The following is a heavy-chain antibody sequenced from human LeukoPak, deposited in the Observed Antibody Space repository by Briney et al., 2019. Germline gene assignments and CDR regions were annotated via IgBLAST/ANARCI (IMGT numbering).Heavy chain of an antibody. CDR3: ARDRQWLAADAFDI. CDR2: ISSSSSYI. J-gene: IGHJ3*02. CDR1: GFTFSSYS. D-gene: IGHD6-19*01. V-gene: IGHV3-21*01. Sequence: GGSLRLSCAASGFTFSSYSMSWVRQAPGKGLEWVSSISSSSSYIYYADSVKGRFTISRDNAKNSLYLQMSSLRAEDTAVYYCARDRQWLAADAFDIWGQGTMVTVSS.